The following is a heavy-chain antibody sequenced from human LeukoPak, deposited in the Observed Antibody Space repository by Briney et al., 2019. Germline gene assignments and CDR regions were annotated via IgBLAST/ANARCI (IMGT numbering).Heavy chain of an antibody. D-gene: IGHD6-6*01. CDR3: ARGHPYSSSYFDY. CDR1: GYTFTGYY. J-gene: IGHJ4*02. Sequence: ASVKVSCKASGYTFTGYYMHWVRQAPGQGLEWMGGIIPIFGTANYAQKFQGRVTITADESTSTAYMELSSLRSEDTAVYYCARGHPYSSSYFDYWGQGTLVTVSS. CDR2: IIPIFGTA. V-gene: IGHV1-69*13.